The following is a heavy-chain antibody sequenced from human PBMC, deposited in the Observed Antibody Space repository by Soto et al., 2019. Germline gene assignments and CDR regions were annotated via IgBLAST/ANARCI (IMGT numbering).Heavy chain of an antibody. CDR1: GGSIGSSTYY. J-gene: IGHJ4*02. D-gene: IGHD6-6*01. Sequence: PSETLSLTCTVSGGSIGSSTYYWSWIRQPPGKGLEWIGSVYHTGTTYYNPSLKSPVTISVDTSKNQFSLKLTSVTAADTAVYYCARPHYSSSSHFDYWGQGTLVNVS. V-gene: IGHV4-39*01. CDR3: ARPHYSSSSHFDY. CDR2: VYHTGTT.